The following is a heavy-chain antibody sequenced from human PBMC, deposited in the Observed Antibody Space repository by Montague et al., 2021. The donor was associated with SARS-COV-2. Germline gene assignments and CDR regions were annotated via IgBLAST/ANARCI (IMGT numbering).Heavy chain of an antibody. CDR3: AGKSITMVQGVIMGAFDI. CDR2: IYYSGST. V-gene: IGHV4-39*07. D-gene: IGHD3-10*01. J-gene: IGHJ3*02. CDR1: GGSISSSSYY. Sequence: SETLSLTCTVSGGSISSSSYYWGWIRQPPEKGLEWIGSIYYSGSTYYNPSLKSRVTISVDTSKNQFSLKLSSVTAADTAVYYCAGKSITMVQGVIMGAFDIWGQGTMVTVSS.